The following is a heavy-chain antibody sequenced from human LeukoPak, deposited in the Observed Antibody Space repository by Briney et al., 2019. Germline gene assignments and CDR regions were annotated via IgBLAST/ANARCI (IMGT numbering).Heavy chain of an antibody. CDR1: GFTFSNYA. V-gene: IGHV4-34*01. J-gene: IGHJ4*02. CDR2: INHSGST. CDR3: ARGSYGDYVVDYFDY. D-gene: IGHD4-17*01. Sequence: GSLRLSCAASGFTFSNYAMAWIRQPPGKGLEWIGEINHSGSTNYNPSLKSRVTISVDTSKNQFSLKLSSVTAADTAVYYCARGSYGDYVVDYFDYWGQGTLVTVSS.